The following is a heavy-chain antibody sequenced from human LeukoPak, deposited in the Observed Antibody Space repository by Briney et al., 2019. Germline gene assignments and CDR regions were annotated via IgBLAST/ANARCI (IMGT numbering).Heavy chain of an antibody. V-gene: IGHV4-34*01. CDR3: ARGDYVWGSYRYNWFDP. D-gene: IGHD3-16*02. CDR1: GGSFSGYY. CDR2: INRSGST. Sequence: KPSETLSLTCAVYGGSFSGYYWSWIRQPPGKGLEWIGEINRSGSTNYNPSLKSRVTTSVDTSKNQFSLKLSSVTAADTAVYYCARGDYVWGSYRYNWFDPWGQGTLVTVSS. J-gene: IGHJ5*02.